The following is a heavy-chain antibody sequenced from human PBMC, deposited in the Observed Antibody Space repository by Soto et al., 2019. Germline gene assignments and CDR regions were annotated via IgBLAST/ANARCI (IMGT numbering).Heavy chain of an antibody. J-gene: IGHJ6*02. Sequence: GGSLRLSCAASGFTFSSYAMHWVRQAPGKGLEWVAVISYDGNNKYYADSVKGRFTITRDISRDTLYLQMNGLRVEDTAVYYCARSYYYYYGKDVWGQGTTVTVSS. CDR1: GFTFSSYA. CDR3: ARSYYYYYGKDV. V-gene: IGHV3-30-3*01. CDR2: ISYDGNNK.